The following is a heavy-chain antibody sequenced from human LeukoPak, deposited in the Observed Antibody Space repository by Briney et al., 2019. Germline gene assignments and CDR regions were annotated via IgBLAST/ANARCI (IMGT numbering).Heavy chain of an antibody. V-gene: IGHV1-2*02. CDR1: GYSFTGYY. D-gene: IGHD4-11*01. CDR2: INPNSDGT. CDR3: ARLQYDRWSSSDYLDY. J-gene: IGHJ4*02. Sequence: ASVTVSCTAAGYSFTGYYMHWVRQAPGQGLEWMGWINPNSDGTNYAQKFQGRVTMTRDTSISTAYMELSRLRSDDTAVYYCARLQYDRWSSSDYLDYWGQGTLVTVSS.